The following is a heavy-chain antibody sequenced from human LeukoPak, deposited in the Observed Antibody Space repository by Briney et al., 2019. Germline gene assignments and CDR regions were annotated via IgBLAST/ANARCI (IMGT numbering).Heavy chain of an antibody. D-gene: IGHD4-17*01. CDR2: IYSGGST. V-gene: IGHV3-66*01. CDR3: AGTTVTNLGDY. Sequence: PGGSLRLSCAASGFTVSSNYMSWVRQAPGKGLEWVSVIYSGGSTYYADSVKDRFTITRDNSKNTLYLQMNSLRAEDTAVYYCAGTTVTNLGDYWGQGTLVTVSS. CDR1: GFTVSSNY. J-gene: IGHJ4*02.